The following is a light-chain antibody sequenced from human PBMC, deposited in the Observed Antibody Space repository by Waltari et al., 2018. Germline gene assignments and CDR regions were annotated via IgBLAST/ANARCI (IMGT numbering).Light chain of an antibody. CDR1: QCVSSY. V-gene: IGKV3-11*01. J-gene: IGKJ4*01. CDR2: EAS. Sequence: EIVLTQSPATLSLSPGERATLSCRASQCVSSYLAWYQQKSGQAPRLPIYEASNRATGIPARFSGGASATDFTLTSSSLEPEDFAVYYCQQRSDWLLTFGGGTKVEIK. CDR3: QQRSDWLLT.